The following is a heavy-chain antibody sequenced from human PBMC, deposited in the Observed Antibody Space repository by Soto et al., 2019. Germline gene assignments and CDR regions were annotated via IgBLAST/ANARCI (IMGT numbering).Heavy chain of an antibody. Sequence: TLSLPCTVSGGCISSGGDYWSWIRQHPGKGLEWIGYIYYSGSTYYNPSLKSRVTISVDTSKNQFSLKLSSVTAADTAVSYCARGRVRSLDYCGQRTLVTVSS. J-gene: IGHJ4*02. CDR1: GGCISSGGDY. CDR2: IYYSGST. D-gene: IGHD4-17*01. V-gene: IGHV4-31*03. CDR3: ARGRVRSLDY.